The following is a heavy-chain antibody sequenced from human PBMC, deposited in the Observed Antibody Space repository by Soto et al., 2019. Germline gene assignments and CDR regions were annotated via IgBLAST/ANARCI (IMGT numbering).Heavy chain of an antibody. J-gene: IGHJ6*02. CDR1: GFTFSSYG. Sequence: GGSLRLSCVSSGFTFSSYGIHWVRQAPGKGLEWVAVISYDGSNKYYADSVKGRFTISRDNSKNTLYLQMNSLRAEDTAVYYCAKDVVVGATTGLGDYYYYYGMDVWGQGTTVTVSS. V-gene: IGHV3-30*18. CDR3: AKDVVVGATTGLGDYYYYYGMDV. D-gene: IGHD1-26*01. CDR2: ISYDGSNK.